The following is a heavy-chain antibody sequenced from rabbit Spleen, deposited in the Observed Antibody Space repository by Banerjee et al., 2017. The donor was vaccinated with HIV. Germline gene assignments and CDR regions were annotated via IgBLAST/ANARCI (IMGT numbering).Heavy chain of an antibody. D-gene: IGHD2-1*01. V-gene: IGHV1S40*01. CDR3: VRDQAGDADYGPYYLNL. CDR2: IYAGNGSA. Sequence: QSLEESGGGLVQPEGSLTLTCTASGFSFISGYYMCWVRQAPGKGLEWIACIYAGNGSAYYASWAKGRFTISKTSSTTVTLQMTSLTAADTATYFCVRDQAGDADYGPYYLNLWGPGTLVTVS. J-gene: IGHJ4*01. CDR1: GFSFISGYY.